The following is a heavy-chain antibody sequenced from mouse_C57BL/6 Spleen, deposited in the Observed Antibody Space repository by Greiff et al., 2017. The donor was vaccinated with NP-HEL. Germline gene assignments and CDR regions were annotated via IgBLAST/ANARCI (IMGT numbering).Heavy chain of an antibody. CDR1: GFTFSSYG. D-gene: IGHD1-1*01. V-gene: IGHV5-6*01. CDR3: ARHEAVVEGGAMDY. J-gene: IGHJ4*01. CDR2: ISSGGSYT. Sequence: EVMLVESGGDLVKPGGSLKLSCAASGFTFSSYGMSWVRQTPDKRLEWVATISSGGSYTYYPDSVKGRFTISRDNAKNTLYLQMSSLKSEDTAMYYCARHEAVVEGGAMDYWGQGTSVTVSS.